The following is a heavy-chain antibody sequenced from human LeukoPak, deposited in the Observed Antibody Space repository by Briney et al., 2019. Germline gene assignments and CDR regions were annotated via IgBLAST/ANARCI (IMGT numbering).Heavy chain of an antibody. CDR2: ISSSGSTI. V-gene: IGHV3-48*03. Sequence: PGGSLRLSCAASGFTFSSYEMNWVRQAPGKGLEWVSYISSSGSTIYYADSVKGRFTISRDNSKNTLYLQMNSLRAEDTAVYYCAKDSQHYYGSGLDYWGQGTLVTVSS. CDR3: AKDSQHYYGSGLDY. D-gene: IGHD3-10*01. J-gene: IGHJ4*02. CDR1: GFTFSSYE.